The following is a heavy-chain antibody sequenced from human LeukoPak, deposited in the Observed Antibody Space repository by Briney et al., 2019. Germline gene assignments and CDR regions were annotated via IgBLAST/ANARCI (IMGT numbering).Heavy chain of an antibody. Sequence: ASVKVSCKASGYTFTSYYMHWVRQAPGQGLEWMGIINPSGGSTSYAQKLQGRVTMTRDTSTSTVYMELSSLRSEDTAVYYCARDPGTYSSGWYGFDYWGQGTLVTVSS. CDR3: ARDPGTYSSGWYGFDY. CDR2: INPSGGST. V-gene: IGHV1-46*04. D-gene: IGHD6-19*01. CDR1: GYTFTSYY. J-gene: IGHJ4*02.